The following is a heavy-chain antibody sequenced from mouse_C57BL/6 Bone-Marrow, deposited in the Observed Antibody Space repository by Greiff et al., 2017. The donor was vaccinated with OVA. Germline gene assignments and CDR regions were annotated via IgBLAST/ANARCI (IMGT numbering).Heavy chain of an antibody. CDR1: GYSFTSYY. V-gene: IGHV1-66*01. Sequence: VKLMESGPELVKPGASVKISCKASGYSFTSYYIHWVKQRPGQGLEWIGWIYPGSGNTKYNEKFKGKATLTADTSSSTAYMQLSSLTSEDSAVXYCARGIPAWFAYWGQGTLVTVSA. J-gene: IGHJ3*01. CDR2: IYPGSGNT. CDR3: ARGIPAWFAY.